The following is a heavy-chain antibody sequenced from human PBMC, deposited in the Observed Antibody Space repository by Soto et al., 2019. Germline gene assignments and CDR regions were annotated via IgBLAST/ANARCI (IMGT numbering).Heavy chain of an antibody. J-gene: IGHJ5*02. CDR2: IIPIFGTA. V-gene: IGHV1-69*13. CDR3: ARSRGIVVAPGSYNWFDP. Sequence: SVKVSCKASGYTFTSYAISWVRQAPGQGLEWMGGIIPIFGTANYAQKFQGRVTITADESTSTAYMELSSLRSEDTAVYYCARSRGIVVAPGSYNWFDPWGQGTLVTVSS. D-gene: IGHD3-22*01. CDR1: GYTFTSYA.